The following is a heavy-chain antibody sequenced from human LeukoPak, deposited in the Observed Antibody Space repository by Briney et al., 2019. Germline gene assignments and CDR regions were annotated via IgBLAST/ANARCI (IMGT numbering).Heavy chain of an antibody. Sequence: SETLSLTCTVSGVSISSHYWGWIRQPPGQGLEWIGYVRDSENTKDNPTLNSRITLSADTSMNQLSLRLSAVTAADTAVYYCATIKRGSIFGYFDFWGHGILVTVSS. V-gene: IGHV4-59*11. D-gene: IGHD5-18*01. CDR1: GVSISSHY. CDR2: VRDSENT. J-gene: IGHJ4*01. CDR3: ATIKRGSIFGYFDF.